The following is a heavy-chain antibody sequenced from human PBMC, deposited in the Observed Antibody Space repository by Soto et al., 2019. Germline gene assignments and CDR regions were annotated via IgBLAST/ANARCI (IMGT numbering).Heavy chain of an antibody. Sequence: SETLSLTCTVSGGSISSYYWSWIRQPPGKGLEWIGYIYYSGSTNYNPSLKSRVTISVDTSKNQFSLKLSSVTAADTAVYYCAREGESGSYYLQALDIWGQGTMVT. V-gene: IGHV4-59*01. D-gene: IGHD1-26*01. CDR1: GGSISSYY. J-gene: IGHJ3*02. CDR3: AREGESGSYYLQALDI. CDR2: IYYSGST.